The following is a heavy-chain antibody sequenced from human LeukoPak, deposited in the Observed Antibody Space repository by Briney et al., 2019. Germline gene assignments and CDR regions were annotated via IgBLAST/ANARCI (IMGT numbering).Heavy chain of an antibody. D-gene: IGHD3-10*01. V-gene: IGHV1-8*01. CDR3: ARGLYGSGSYYLDY. CDR1: GYTFTSYD. J-gene: IGHJ4*02. CDR2: MNPNSGNT. Sequence: ASVKVSCKASGYTFTSYDINWVRQATGQGLEWMGWMNPNSGNTDYAQKFQGRVTMTRNTSISTAYMELSSLRSEDTAVYYCARGLYGSGSYYLDYWGQGTLVTVSS.